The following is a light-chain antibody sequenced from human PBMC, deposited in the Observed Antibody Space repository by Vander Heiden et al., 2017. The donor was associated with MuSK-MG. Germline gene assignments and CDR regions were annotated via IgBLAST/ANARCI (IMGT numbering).Light chain of an antibody. Sequence: YELTQPTSVSVSPGQTASITCSGDKLGDKKACWYQKKPGQGPVLVIYPDRRRPAVIPERFAGFNSGNTATLTISVTQAMEEADYYCQAWDSSTHVVFGGGTRLTVL. CDR2: PDR. CDR1: KLGDKK. CDR3: QAWDSSTHVV. V-gene: IGLV3-1*01. J-gene: IGLJ3*02.